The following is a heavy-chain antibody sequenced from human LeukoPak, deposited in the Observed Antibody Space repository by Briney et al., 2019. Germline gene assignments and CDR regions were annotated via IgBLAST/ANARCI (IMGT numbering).Heavy chain of an antibody. D-gene: IGHD1-1*01. CDR1: GGSISSGSYY. V-gene: IGHV4-61*02. J-gene: IGHJ3*02. Sequence: SETLSLTCTVSGGSISSGSYYWSWIRQPAGKGLEWIGRIYTSGSTNYNPSLKSRVTISVDTSKNQFSLKLSSVTAADTAVYYCARVYPPTLEPPIAGTADAFDIWGQGTMVTVSS. CDR2: IYTSGST. CDR3: ARVYPPTLEPPIAGTADAFDI.